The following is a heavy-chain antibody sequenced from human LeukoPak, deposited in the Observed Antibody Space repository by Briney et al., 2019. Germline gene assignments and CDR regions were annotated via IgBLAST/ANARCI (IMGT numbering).Heavy chain of an antibody. CDR2: INAGNGNT. Sequence: ASVKVSCKTSGYTFTSYAMHWARQAPGQRLEWMGWINAGNGNTKYSQKFQGRVTITSDTSASTAYMELSSLRSDDTAVYYCAAFGHNWNAAGYHYGMDVWGKGTTVTVSS. V-gene: IGHV1-3*01. CDR3: AAFGHNWNAAGYHYGMDV. D-gene: IGHD1-1*01. CDR1: GYTFTSYA. J-gene: IGHJ6*04.